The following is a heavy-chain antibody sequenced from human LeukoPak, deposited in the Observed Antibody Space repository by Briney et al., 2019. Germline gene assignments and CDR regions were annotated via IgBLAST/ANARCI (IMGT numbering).Heavy chain of an antibody. CDR2: ISGSGGST. CDR3: AKGPDKYYYYYMDV. J-gene: IGHJ6*03. V-gene: IGHV3-23*01. Sequence: GGSLRLSCAASGFTFSSYAMSWVRQAPGKGLEWVSAISGSGGSTYYADSVKGRFTIFRDNSKNTLYLQMNSLRAEDTAVYYCAKGPDKYYYYYMDVWGKGTTVTVSS. D-gene: IGHD3-9*01. CDR1: GFTFSSYA.